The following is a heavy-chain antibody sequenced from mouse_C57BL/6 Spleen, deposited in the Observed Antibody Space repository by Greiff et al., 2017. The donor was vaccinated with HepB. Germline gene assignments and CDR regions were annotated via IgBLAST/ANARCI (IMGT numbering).Heavy chain of an antibody. CDR2: IYPGDGDT. V-gene: IGHV1-82*01. Sequence: QVQLKESGPELVKPGASVKISCKASGYAFSSSWMNWVKQRPGKGLEWIGRIYPGDGDTNYNGKFKGKATLTADKSSSTAYMQLSSLTSEDSAVYFCAREENYYYGSSPDWGTGTTVTVSS. CDR3: AREENYYYGSSPD. D-gene: IGHD1-1*01. CDR1: GYAFSSSW. J-gene: IGHJ1*03.